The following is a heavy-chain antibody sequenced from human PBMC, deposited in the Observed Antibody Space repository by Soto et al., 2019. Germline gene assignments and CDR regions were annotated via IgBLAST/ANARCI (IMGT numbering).Heavy chain of an antibody. Sequence: QVTLKESGPVLVNPTETLTLTCTISGFSLSNGRSGVSWIRQPPGKALEWLAHFFSDAERSYSTSMQSRLTMTKDTSGTQVVLSMTNMGPQDTGTYYCARLNADSGSNYYALDVWGQGTTVTVSS. CDR3: ARLNADSGSNYYALDV. CDR2: FFSDAER. D-gene: IGHD4-17*01. V-gene: IGHV2-26*03. CDR1: GFSLSNGRSG. J-gene: IGHJ6*02.